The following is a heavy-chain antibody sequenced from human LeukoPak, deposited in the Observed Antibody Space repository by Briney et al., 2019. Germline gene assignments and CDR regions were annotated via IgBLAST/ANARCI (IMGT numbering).Heavy chain of an antibody. CDR1: GDSISTYY. Sequence: PSETLSLTCSISGDSISTYYWSWIRQPAGKGLEWIGRIYTSGSTNYNPSLKSRVTISVDTSKNQFSLKLSSVTAADTAVYYCASTPASDIVVVPAAPGDYWGQGTLVTVSS. CDR2: IYTSGST. D-gene: IGHD2-2*01. CDR3: ASTPASDIVVVPAAPGDY. J-gene: IGHJ4*02. V-gene: IGHV4-4*07.